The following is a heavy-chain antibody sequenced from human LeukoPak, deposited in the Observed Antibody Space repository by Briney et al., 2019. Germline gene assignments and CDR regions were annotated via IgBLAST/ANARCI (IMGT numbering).Heavy chain of an antibody. CDR3: ASLDYFDSSDYGDY. CDR2: ISGSGGST. J-gene: IGHJ4*02. Sequence: PGGSLRLSCAASGFTVSSNYMSWVRQAPGKGLEWVSAISGSGGSTYYVDSVKGRFTISRDNSKNTLYLQMNSLRAEDTALYYCASLDYFDSSDYGDYWGQGTLVTVSS. V-gene: IGHV3-23*01. D-gene: IGHD3-22*01. CDR1: GFTVSSNY.